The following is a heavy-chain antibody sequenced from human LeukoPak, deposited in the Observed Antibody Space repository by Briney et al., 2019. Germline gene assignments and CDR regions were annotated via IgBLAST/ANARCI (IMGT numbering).Heavy chain of an antibody. D-gene: IGHD2-15*01. CDR2: ISSSSSYI. J-gene: IGHJ6*04. CDR3: ASHYTYCSGGSCYYYYGMDV. CDR1: GFTFSDYY. Sequence: PGGSLRLSCAASGFTFSDYYMSWIRQAPGKGLEWVSSISSSSSYIYYADSVKGRFTISRDNAKNSLYLQMNSLRAEDTAVYYCASHYTYCSGGSCYYYYGMDVWGKGTTVTVSS. V-gene: IGHV3-11*06.